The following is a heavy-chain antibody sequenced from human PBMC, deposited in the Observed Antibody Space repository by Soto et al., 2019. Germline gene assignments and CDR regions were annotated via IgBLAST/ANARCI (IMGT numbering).Heavy chain of an antibody. V-gene: IGHV1-69*13. CDR3: ARGFKYYDILTGPT. CDR2: IIPIFGTA. CDR1: GGTFSSYA. J-gene: IGHJ5*02. D-gene: IGHD3-9*01. Sequence: SVKVSCKAFGGTFSSYAISWVRQGPGQGLEWMGGIIPIFGTANYAQKFQGRVTITADESTSTAYMELSSLRSEDTAVYYCARGFKYYDILTGPTWGQGTLVTVSS.